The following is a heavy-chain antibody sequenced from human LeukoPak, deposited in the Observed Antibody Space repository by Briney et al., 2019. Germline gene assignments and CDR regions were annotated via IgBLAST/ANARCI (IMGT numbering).Heavy chain of an antibody. D-gene: IGHD2-15*01. CDR3: AKDLSWWAAADH. J-gene: IGHJ1*01. V-gene: IGHV3-23*01. Sequence: GGSPRLSCAASGFSLSGNATSWVREAPGRGLGWVSGVGGDDRTHYADSVRGRFTISRDNSMNTVSLAMDRLRVEDTAVYYCAKDLSWWAAADHWGQGALVTVAS. CDR2: VGGDDRT. CDR1: GFSLSGNA.